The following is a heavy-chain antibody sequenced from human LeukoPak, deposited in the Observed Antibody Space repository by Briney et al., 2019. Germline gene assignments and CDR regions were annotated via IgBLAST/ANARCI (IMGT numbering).Heavy chain of an antibody. J-gene: IGHJ3*02. CDR2: ISSSGSTI. D-gene: IGHD3-10*01. Sequence: GGSLRLSCAASGFTFSDYYMSWIRQAPGKGLEWVSYISSSGSTIYYADSVKGRFTISRDNAENSLYLQMNSLRAEDTAVYYCARGSRGYYASDAFDIWGQGTMVTVSS. V-gene: IGHV3-11*01. CDR1: GFTFSDYY. CDR3: ARGSRGYYASDAFDI.